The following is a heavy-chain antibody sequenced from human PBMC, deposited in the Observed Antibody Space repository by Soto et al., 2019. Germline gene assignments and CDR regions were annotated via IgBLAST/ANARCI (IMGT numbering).Heavy chain of an antibody. Sequence: ASVKVSCKVSGYTLTELSMHWVRQAPGKGLEWMGGFDPEDGETIYAQKFQGRVTMTEDASTSTAYMELSSLRSEDTAVYYCARVLKGYYDSSGYAFDIWGQGTMVTVSS. CDR3: ARVLKGYYDSSGYAFDI. CDR1: GYTLTELS. D-gene: IGHD3-22*01. CDR2: FDPEDGET. J-gene: IGHJ3*02. V-gene: IGHV1-24*01.